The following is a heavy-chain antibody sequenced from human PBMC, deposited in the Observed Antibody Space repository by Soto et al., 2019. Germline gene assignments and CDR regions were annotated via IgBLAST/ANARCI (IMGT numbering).Heavy chain of an antibody. J-gene: IGHJ4*02. D-gene: IGHD3-16*02. CDR1: GGSISSYY. CDR3: ARSATYYDYVWGSYRTQPPDY. Sequence: SETLSLTCTVSGGSISSYYWSWIRQPAGKGLEWIGRIYTSGSTNYNPSLKNRVTMSVDTSKNQVSLKLSSVTAADTAVDYCARSATYYDYVWGSYRTQPPDYWGQGTLVTVSS. CDR2: IYTSGST. V-gene: IGHV4-4*07.